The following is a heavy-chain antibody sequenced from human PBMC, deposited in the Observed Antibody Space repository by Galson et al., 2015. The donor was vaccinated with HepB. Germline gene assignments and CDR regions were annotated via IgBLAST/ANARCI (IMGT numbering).Heavy chain of an antibody. CDR2: INAGNGNT. V-gene: IGHV1-3*01. CDR3: ARFRGVLAEYFQH. Sequence: SVKVSCKASGYTFTSYAIHWVRQAPGQRLEWMGWINAGNGNTKYSQKFQGRVTITRDTSASTAYMELSSLRSEDTAVYYCARFRGVLAEYFQHWGQGTLVTVSS. J-gene: IGHJ1*01. D-gene: IGHD3-10*01. CDR1: GYTFTSYA.